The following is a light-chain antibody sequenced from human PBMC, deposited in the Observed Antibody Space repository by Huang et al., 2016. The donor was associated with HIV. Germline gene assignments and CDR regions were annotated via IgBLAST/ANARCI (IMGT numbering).Light chain of an antibody. CDR1: QIINKY. Sequence: DIQMTQAPPSLSAAVGDRVIITCRASQIINKYLNWYQQMPGRAPKLLISGASSLQGGVSSRVSGSGSGTDCTLTIRDLQPEDTATYHCQQSYNIPRTFGQGTLLEI. J-gene: IGKJ2*01. CDR2: GAS. CDR3: QQSYNIPRT. V-gene: IGKV1-39*01.